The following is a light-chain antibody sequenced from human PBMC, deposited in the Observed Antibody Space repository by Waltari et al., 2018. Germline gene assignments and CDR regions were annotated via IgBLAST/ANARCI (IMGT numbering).Light chain of an antibody. CDR2: WAS. CDR1: QSILYSSSNKNY. Sequence: DIVMTQSPDSLAVSLGERATINCKSSQSILYSSSNKNYLAWYQQKPGQSPKLVIYWASTRESGVPDRFRGSGSGTDFTLTISSLQAEDVAVYYCQQYYSTPRTFGQGTKVEIK. CDR3: QQYYSTPRT. V-gene: IGKV4-1*01. J-gene: IGKJ1*01.